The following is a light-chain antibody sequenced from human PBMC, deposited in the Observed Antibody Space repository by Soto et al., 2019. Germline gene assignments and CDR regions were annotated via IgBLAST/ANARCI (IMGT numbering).Light chain of an antibody. CDR3: QQGYGSSYN. V-gene: IGKV1-39*01. CDR2: TAS. Sequence: DIQMTQSPSSLSASVGDRVTITCRASQSISSYLNWYQHKPGKAPKLLIYTASSLQSGVPSRFSGSGSGTDFTLTIGSLQPEDFATYYCQQGYGSSYNFGQGTKVDI. CDR1: QSISSY. J-gene: IGKJ2*01.